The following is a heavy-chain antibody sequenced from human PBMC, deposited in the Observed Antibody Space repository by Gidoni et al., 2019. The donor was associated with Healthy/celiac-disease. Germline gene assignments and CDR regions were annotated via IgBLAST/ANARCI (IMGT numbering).Heavy chain of an antibody. CDR3: ARDRDPWSGYFYYYYGMDV. Sequence: EVQLVESGGGLVQPGGSLRLSCPASGFPFSSYWLSWVRQAPGKWLEWVANIKQDGREKYYVDSLKCRFTISRDNAKNSLYLQMNSLRAEDTAVYYCARDRDPWSGYFYYYYGMDVWGQGTTVTVSS. J-gene: IGHJ6*02. CDR1: GFPFSSYW. V-gene: IGHV3-7*01. CDR2: IKQDGREK. D-gene: IGHD3-3*01.